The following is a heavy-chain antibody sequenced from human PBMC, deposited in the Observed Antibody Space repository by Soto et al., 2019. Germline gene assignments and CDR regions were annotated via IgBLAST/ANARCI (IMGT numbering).Heavy chain of an antibody. D-gene: IGHD6-19*01. CDR2: INAGNGNT. CDR3: ASDYGSNWRL. V-gene: IGHV1-3*01. J-gene: IGHJ4*02. Sequence: APGQSLEWMGRINAGNGNTQYSQNFQGRVTFTSDPSASTAFMELTNLRFEDRAMYYCASDYGSNWRLWCQGTLGSVSS.